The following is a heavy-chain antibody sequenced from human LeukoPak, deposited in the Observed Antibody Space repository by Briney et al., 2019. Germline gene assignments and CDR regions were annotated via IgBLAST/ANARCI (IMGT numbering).Heavy chain of an antibody. CDR2: ISSSGSTI. V-gene: IGHV3-48*03. Sequence: GGSLRLSCAASGFTFSSYEMNWVRQAPGKGLEWVSYISSSGSTIYYADSVKGRFTLSRDNARNSLYLQMNSLRAEDTALYYCARATTVTTLVDAFDIWGQGTMVTVSS. J-gene: IGHJ3*02. D-gene: IGHD4-17*01. CDR1: GFTFSSYE. CDR3: ARATTVTTLVDAFDI.